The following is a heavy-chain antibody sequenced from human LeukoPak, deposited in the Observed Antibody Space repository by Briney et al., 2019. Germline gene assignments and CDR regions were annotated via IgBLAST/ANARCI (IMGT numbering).Heavy chain of an antibody. V-gene: IGHV3-21*01. CDR1: GFTFSSYA. J-gene: IGHJ3*02. CDR3: ARDLKRRVYYDSSGSDDAFDI. D-gene: IGHD3-22*01. CDR2: ISSSSSYI. Sequence: PGRSLRLSCAASGFTFSSYAMHWVRQAPGKGLEWVSSISSSSSYIYYADSVKGRFTISRDNAKNSLYLQMNSLRAEDTAVYYCARDLKRRVYYDSSGSDDAFDIWGQGTMVTVSS.